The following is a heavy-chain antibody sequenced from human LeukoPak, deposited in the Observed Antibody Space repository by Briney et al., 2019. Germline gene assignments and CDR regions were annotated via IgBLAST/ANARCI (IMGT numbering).Heavy chain of an antibody. J-gene: IGHJ4*02. CDR1: GFTFDDYA. V-gene: IGHV3-9*01. CDR2: ISWNSGSI. D-gene: IGHD3-22*01. Sequence: GGSLRLSCAASGFTFDDYAMHWVRQAPGKGLEWVSGISWNSGSIGYADSVKGRFTIPRDNAKNSLYLQMNSLRAEDTALYYCAKDRSYYYDSSGYRTFDYWGQGTLVTVSS. CDR3: AKDRSYYYDSSGYRTFDY.